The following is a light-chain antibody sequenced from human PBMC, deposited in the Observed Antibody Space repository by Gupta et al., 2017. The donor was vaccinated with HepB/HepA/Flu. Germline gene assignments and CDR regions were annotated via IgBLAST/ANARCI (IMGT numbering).Light chain of an antibody. V-gene: IGLV2-8*01. CDR2: EVS. CDR3: SSYAGSNNLI. CDR1: SSDVGGYNY. J-gene: IGLJ2*01. Sequence: SALTQPPPAPGSPGRSVTISCTGTSSDVGGYNYVSWYQQHPGKAPNLMIYEVSKRPAGVPDRSSGSKSGNTASLTVSGLQAEEEADYYCSSYAGSNNLIFGGGTKLTVL.